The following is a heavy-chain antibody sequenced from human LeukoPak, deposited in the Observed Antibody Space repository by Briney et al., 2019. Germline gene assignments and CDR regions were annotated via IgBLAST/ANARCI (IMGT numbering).Heavy chain of an antibody. CDR3: ARVMGAYAFDI. D-gene: IGHD1-26*01. V-gene: IGHV3-11*01. Sequence: GGSLRLSCAASGFTFSDCYMTWIRQAPGKGLEWVSYISSSGSSIYYADAVKGRFTISRDNAKNSLYLQMNSLRAEDTAVYYCARVMGAYAFDIWAQGTMVTVSS. CDR2: ISSSGSSI. J-gene: IGHJ3*02. CDR1: GFTFSDCY.